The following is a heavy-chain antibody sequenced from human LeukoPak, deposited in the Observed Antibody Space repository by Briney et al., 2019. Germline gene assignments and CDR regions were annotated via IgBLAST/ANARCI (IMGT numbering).Heavy chain of an antibody. CDR2: ISSSGSTI. D-gene: IGHD3-22*01. CDR1: GFTFSDYY. J-gene: IGHJ4*02. V-gene: IGHV3-11*01. CDR3: ASAPLFNYYDSSGYYFFW. Sequence: KPGGSLRLSCAASGFTFSDYYMSWIRQAPGKGLEWVSYISSSGSTIYYADSVKGRFTISRDNAKNSLYLQMNSLRAEDTAVYYCASAPLFNYYDSSGYYFFWWGQGTLVTVSS.